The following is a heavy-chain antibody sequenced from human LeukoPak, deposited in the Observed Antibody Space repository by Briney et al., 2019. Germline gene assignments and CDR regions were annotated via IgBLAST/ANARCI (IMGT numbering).Heavy chain of an antibody. CDR3: ARSFTVVTFFDI. Sequence: SETLSLTCTVSGGSISSGGYYWSWIRQPPGKGLEWIGYIYHSGSTYYNPSLKSRVTISVDRSKNQFSLKLSSVTAADTAVYYCARSFTVVTFFDIWGQGTMVTVSS. J-gene: IGHJ3*02. V-gene: IGHV4-30-2*01. D-gene: IGHD4-23*01. CDR2: IYHSGST. CDR1: GGSISSGGYY.